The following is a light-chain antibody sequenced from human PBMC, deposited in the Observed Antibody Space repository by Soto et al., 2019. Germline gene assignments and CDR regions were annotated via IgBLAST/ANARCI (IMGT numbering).Light chain of an antibody. CDR1: QSVNSD. CDR3: QQYKNWPPLT. J-gene: IGKJ4*01. Sequence: EIVMTQSPATLSVSPGERATLSCRASQSVNSDLAWYQQKRGQAPRLLIYAASTRATGIPARFSGTGFGTDFTLTISSLQSEDFAVYYCQQYKNWPPLTFGGGTEVEIK. V-gene: IGKV3-15*01. CDR2: AAS.